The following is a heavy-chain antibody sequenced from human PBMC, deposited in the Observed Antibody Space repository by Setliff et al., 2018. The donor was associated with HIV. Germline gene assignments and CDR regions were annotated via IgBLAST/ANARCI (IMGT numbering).Heavy chain of an antibody. CDR3: AKSPTILGDIVVVDVALLASSPYFDC. CDR2: INHSGST. CDR1: GGSFSAYY. Sequence: SETLSLTCAVYGGSFSAYYWNWIRHSTGKWLEWLGNINHSGSTNDNPSLRSRVTISVDKSKNQFSLHLTSVTAADTAVYYCAKSPTILGDIVVVDVALLASSPYFDCWGPGNLVTVSS. J-gene: IGHJ4*02. V-gene: IGHV4-34*01. D-gene: IGHD2-2*01.